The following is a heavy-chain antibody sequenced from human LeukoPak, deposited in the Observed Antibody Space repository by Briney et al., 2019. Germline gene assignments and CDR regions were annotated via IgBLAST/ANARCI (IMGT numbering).Heavy chain of an antibody. V-gene: IGHV3-30*18. J-gene: IGHJ4*02. CDR3: AKDPDGYDFWSGPSSNYFDY. CDR1: GFTFSSYG. CDR2: ISYDGSNK. D-gene: IGHD3-3*01. Sequence: PGGSLRLSCAASGFTFSSYGMHWVRQAPAKGLEWVAVISYDGSNKYYADSVKGRFTISRDNSKNTLYLQMNSLRAEDTAVYYCAKDPDGYDFWSGPSSNYFDYWGQGTLVTVSS.